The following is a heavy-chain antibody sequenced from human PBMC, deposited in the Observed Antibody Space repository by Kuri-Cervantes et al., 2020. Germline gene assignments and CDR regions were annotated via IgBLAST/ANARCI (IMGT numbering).Heavy chain of an antibody. D-gene: IGHD1-1*01. CDR2: INTNTGNP. CDR1: GYTFTSYG. V-gene: IGHV7-4-1*02. J-gene: IGHJ3*02. Sequence: ASVKVSCKASGYTFTSYGISWVRQAPGQGLEWMGWINTNTGNPTYAQGFTGRFVFSLDTSVSTAYLQISSLKAEDTAVYYCVRDHDWNDELGAFDIWGQGTMVTVSS. CDR3: VRDHDWNDELGAFDI.